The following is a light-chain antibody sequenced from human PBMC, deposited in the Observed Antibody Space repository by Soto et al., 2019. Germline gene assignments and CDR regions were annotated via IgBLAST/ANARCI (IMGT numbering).Light chain of an antibody. Sequence: QSALTQPPSASGSPGQSVPISCTGTSSDVGAYKYVSWYQQYPGKAPKLMIYEVSKRPSGVPDRFSGSKSGNTASLTVSGLQAEAEADYYCTSYVGSNIWVFGGGTKLTVL. CDR2: EVS. CDR1: SSDVGAYKY. V-gene: IGLV2-8*01. CDR3: TSYVGSNIWV. J-gene: IGLJ3*02.